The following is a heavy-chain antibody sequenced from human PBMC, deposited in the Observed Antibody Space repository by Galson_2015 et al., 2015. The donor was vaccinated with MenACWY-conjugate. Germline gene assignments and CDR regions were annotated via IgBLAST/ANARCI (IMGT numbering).Heavy chain of an antibody. CDR1: GYTFTGYY. V-gene: IGHV1-2*06. D-gene: IGHD6-19*01. CDR2: INTNDGGA. CDR3: ARDQRDPTVALANYFDF. J-gene: IGHJ4*02. Sequence: SVKVSCKASGYTFTGYYMHWLRQTPGQGFEWMGRINTNDGGAKFAQKFQGRVIMTKDASTNTVYMELLSLKSDDTAVYFCARDQRDPTVALANYFDFWGQGTLVTVSS.